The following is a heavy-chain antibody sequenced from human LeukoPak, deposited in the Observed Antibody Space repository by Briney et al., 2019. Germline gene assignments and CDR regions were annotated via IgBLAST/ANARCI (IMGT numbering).Heavy chain of an antibody. Sequence: PGGSLRLSCAASGFTVSSNFMSWVRQAPGKGLEWVSVIYSGGTTYYADSVRGRFTISRDNSKNTLYLQMNSLRAEDTAVYYCARGARAYYYYMDVWGKGTTVTVSS. CDR3: ARGARAYYYYMDV. V-gene: IGHV3-53*01. J-gene: IGHJ6*03. CDR2: IYSGGTT. CDR1: GFTVSSNF.